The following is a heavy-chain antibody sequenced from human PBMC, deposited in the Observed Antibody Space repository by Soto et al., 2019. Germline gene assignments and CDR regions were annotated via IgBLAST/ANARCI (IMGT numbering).Heavy chain of an antibody. CDR1: GFTFSSYA. J-gene: IGHJ6*02. Sequence: GGSLRLSCAASGFTFSSYAMHWVRQAPGKGLEWVAVISYDGSNKYYADSLKGRLTISRDNSKNTLYLQMNSLRVEVTAVYYCARDTSTDYYYGMDVWGQGTMVTVSS. D-gene: IGHD1-26*01. V-gene: IGHV3-30-3*01. CDR3: ARDTSTDYYYGMDV. CDR2: ISYDGSNK.